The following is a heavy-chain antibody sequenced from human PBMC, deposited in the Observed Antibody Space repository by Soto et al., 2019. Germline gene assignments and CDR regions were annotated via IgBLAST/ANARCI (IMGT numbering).Heavy chain of an antibody. J-gene: IGHJ4*02. CDR3: ARQPCSSTSCDKKGDFDY. Sequence: PSETLSLTCTVSGGSISSYYWNWIRQPPGKGLEWIGYIYYSGGTNYNPSLKSRVTISVDSSKNQFSLKLSSVTAADTAVYYCARQPCSSTSCDKKGDFDYWGQGTLVTVSS. V-gene: IGHV4-59*08. CDR2: IYYSGGT. CDR1: GGSISSYY. D-gene: IGHD2-2*01.